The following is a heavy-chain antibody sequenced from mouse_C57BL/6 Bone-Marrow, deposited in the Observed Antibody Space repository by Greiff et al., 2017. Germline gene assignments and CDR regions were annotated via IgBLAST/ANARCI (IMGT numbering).Heavy chain of an antibody. CDR3: TAHYNIIWGYSEV. D-gene: IGHD1-1*01. CDR2: IDPENGDT. Sequence: EVQLQQSGAELVRPGASVKLSCTASGFNIKDDYMHWVKQRPEQGLEWIGWIDPENGDTEYASKFQGKATIPADTSSNTAYLQLSSLTSADTAVYYSTAHYNIIWGYSEVWGTGTPGTVSS. V-gene: IGHV14-4*01. J-gene: IGHJ1*03. CDR1: GFNIKDDY.